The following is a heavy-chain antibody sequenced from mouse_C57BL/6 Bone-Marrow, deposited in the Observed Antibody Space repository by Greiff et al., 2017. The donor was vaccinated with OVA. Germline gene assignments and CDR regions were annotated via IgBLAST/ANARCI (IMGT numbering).Heavy chain of an antibody. V-gene: IGHV14-4*01. D-gene: IGHD1-1*01. CDR3: TTSITTVVDY. Sequence: EVHLVESGAELVRPGASVKLSCTASGFNIKDDYMHWVKQRPEQGLEWIGWIDPENGDTEYASKFQGKATITADTSSNTAYLQLSSLTSEDTAVYYCTTSITTVVDYWGQGTTLTVSA. CDR2: IDPENGDT. J-gene: IGHJ2*01. CDR1: GFNIKDDY.